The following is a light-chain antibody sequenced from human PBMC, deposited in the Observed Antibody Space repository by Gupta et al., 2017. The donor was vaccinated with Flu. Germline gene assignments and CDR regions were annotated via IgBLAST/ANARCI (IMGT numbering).Light chain of an antibody. Sequence: QSALTQPPSASGSPGQSVTISCTGTSSDVGGYNYVSWYQQHPGKPPNLMIYEVSKRPSGVPDRFSGSKSGNTASLTVSGLQAEEEADYYCSSYAGSNNYVFGTGTKVTVL. V-gene: IGLV2-8*01. CDR1: SSDVGGYNY. CDR3: SSYAGSNNYV. J-gene: IGLJ1*01. CDR2: EVS.